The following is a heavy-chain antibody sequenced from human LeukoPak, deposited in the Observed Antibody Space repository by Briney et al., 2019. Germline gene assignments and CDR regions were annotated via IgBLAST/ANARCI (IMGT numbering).Heavy chain of an antibody. CDR2: ISSSGSTI. CDR1: GFTFSDYY. CDR3: ARDLTEYYYDSSGYHGGDY. V-gene: IGHV3-11*04. Sequence: PGGSLRLSCAASGFTFSDYYMSWIRQAPGKGLEWVSYISSSGSTIYYADSVKGRFTISRDNAKNSPYLQMNSLRAEDTAVYYCARDLTEYYYDSSGYHGGDYWGQGTLVTVSS. D-gene: IGHD3-22*01. J-gene: IGHJ4*02.